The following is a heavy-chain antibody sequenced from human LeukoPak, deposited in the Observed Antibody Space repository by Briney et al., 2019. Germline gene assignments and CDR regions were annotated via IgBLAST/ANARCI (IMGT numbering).Heavy chain of an antibody. V-gene: IGHV4-30-2*01. CDR3: ARTRGNSFLYYYGMDV. CDR1: GGSISSGGYS. D-gene: IGHD4-23*01. J-gene: IGHJ6*02. CDR2: IYHSGST. Sequence: SETLSLTCAVSGGSISSGGYSWSWIRQPPGKGLEWIGYIYHSGSTYYNPSLKSRVTISVDRSKNQFSLKLSSVTAADTAVYYCARTRGNSFLYYYGMDVWGQGTTVTVSS.